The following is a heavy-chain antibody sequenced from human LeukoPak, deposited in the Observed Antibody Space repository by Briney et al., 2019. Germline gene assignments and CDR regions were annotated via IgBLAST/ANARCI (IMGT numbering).Heavy chain of an antibody. D-gene: IGHD3-3*01. J-gene: IGHJ5*02. CDR1: GYTFTSYA. CDR3: ARDPGYDFWSGYYEDWFDP. CDR2: INPSGGST. V-gene: IGHV1-46*01. Sequence: ASVKVSCKASGYTFTSYAMNWVRQAPGQGLEWMGIINPSGGSTSYAQKFQGRVTMTRDTSTSTVYMELSSLRSEDTAVYYCARDPGYDFWSGYYEDWFDPWGQGTLVTVSS.